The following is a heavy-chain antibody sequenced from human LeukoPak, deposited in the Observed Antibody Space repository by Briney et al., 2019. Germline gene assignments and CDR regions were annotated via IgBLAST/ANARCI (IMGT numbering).Heavy chain of an antibody. V-gene: IGHV4-34*01. D-gene: IGHD1-1*01. CDR1: GGSFSDNY. J-gene: IGHJ5*01. CDR2: INHSGNF. Sequence: PSETLSLTCAVYGGSFSDNYRTWIRQPPGKGLEWIGEINHSGNFNYAPSLKSRVTISVDTSKNQFSLKLTSVTAADTAVYYCARQAPSTATTGGWFDSWGQGTVVTVSS. CDR3: ARQAPSTATTGGWFDS.